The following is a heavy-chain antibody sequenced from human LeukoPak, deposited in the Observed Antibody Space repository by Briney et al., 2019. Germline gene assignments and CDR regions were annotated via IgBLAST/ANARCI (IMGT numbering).Heavy chain of an antibody. CDR3: ARVPSYYDSSGYYFDY. D-gene: IGHD3-22*01. CDR2: ISRNGAAT. V-gene: IGHV3-43*01. J-gene: IGHJ4*02. Sequence: PGGSLRLSCEASGLSFGDYTMHWVRQAPGKGLEWVSLISRNGAATKYADSVRGRFTVSRDNSKSSLYLQMNSLSTEDTALYYCARVPSYYDSSGYYFDYWGQGTLVTVSS. CDR1: GLSFGDYT.